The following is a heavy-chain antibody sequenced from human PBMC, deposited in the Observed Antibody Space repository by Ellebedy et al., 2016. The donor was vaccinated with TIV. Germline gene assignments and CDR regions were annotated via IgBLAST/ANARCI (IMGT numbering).Heavy chain of an antibody. CDR3: ARNTIQAVFDP. J-gene: IGHJ5*02. D-gene: IGHD3-9*01. V-gene: IGHV1-2*02. CDR2: IDPTTGGT. Sequence: AASVKVSCKASGYTFTGYYIYWVRQAPGQGLEWMGWIDPTTGGTDYARKFQGRVTMTRDTSLSTAYLDLTRLLSDDTAIYFCARNTIQAVFDPWGQGTLVTVSS. CDR1: GYTFTGYY.